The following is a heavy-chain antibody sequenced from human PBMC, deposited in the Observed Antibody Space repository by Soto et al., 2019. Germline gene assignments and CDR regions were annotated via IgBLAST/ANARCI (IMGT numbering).Heavy chain of an antibody. J-gene: IGHJ5*02. V-gene: IGHV4-39*01. CDR1: GGSISSSSYY. CDR2: IYYSGST. CDR3: ARLRRPMVRGVIIKGNWFDP. Sequence: ASETLSLTCTVSGGSISSSSYYWGWIRQPPGKGLEWIGSIYYSGSTYYNPSLKSRVTISVDTSKNQFSLKLSSVTAADTAVCYCARLRRPMVRGVIIKGNWFDPWGQGTLVTVSP. D-gene: IGHD3-10*01.